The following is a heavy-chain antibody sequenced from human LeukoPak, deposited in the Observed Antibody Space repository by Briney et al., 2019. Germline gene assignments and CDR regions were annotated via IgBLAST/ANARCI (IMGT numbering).Heavy chain of an antibody. Sequence: GGSLRLSCAASGFTFSSYAMAWVRQAPGKGLEWVSAISGSGGSTYYADSVRDQFTISRDNSKNTVYLQMNSLRAEDTAVYYCAKYKSWEGRRRIGAAAGNDYWGQGTLVTVSS. CDR1: GFTFSSYA. CDR2: ISGSGGST. D-gene: IGHD6-13*01. J-gene: IGHJ4*02. V-gene: IGHV3-23*01. CDR3: AKYKSWEGRRRIGAAAGNDY.